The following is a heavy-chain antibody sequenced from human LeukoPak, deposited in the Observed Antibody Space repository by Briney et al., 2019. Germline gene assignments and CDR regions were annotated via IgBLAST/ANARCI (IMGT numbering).Heavy chain of an antibody. V-gene: IGHV1-3*02. J-gene: IGHJ4*02. CDR2: TNAGNGNT. CDR3: ARSAEGYCSGASCSEYYFDY. Sequence: ASVEVSCKASGYILTNYAIHWVRQAPGQRLEWMGWTNAGNGNTKYSQEFQGRVTITRDTSANTAYMELSSLRSEDMAVYYCARSAEGYCSGASCSEYYFDYWGQGTLVTVSS. CDR1: GYILTNYA. D-gene: IGHD2-15*01.